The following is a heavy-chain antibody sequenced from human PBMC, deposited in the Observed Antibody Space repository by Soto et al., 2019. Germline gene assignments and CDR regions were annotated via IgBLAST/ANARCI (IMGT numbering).Heavy chain of an antibody. V-gene: IGHV3-30-3*01. CDR2: ISYDGSNK. CDR1: GFTFSSYA. J-gene: IGHJ4*02. D-gene: IGHD3-22*01. CDR3: ARGFVPYYDSSGYPKNYYFDY. Sequence: PGGSLRLSCAASGFTFSSYAMHWVRQAPGKGLEWVAVISYDGSNKYYADSVKGRFTISRDNSKNTLYLQMNSLRAEDTAAYYCARGFVPYYDSSGYPKNYYFDYWGQGTLVTVSS.